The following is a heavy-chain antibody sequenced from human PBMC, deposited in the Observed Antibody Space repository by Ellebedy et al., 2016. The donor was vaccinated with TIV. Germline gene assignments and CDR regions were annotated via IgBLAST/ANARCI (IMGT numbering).Heavy chain of an antibody. CDR3: ARDPGGGGAYSDNWFDP. CDR2: IYPGGGT. D-gene: IGHD4-11*01. V-gene: IGHV3-66*01. J-gene: IGHJ5*02. Sequence: GESLKISCTASGFNVSTFFMSWVRQAPGQGLEWVSVIYPGGGTNYSDTVEGRFTVSIDTSTNTIYLQMNSLRGEDTAVYYCARDPGGGGAYSDNWFDPWGQGTLVTVSS. CDR1: GFNVSTFF.